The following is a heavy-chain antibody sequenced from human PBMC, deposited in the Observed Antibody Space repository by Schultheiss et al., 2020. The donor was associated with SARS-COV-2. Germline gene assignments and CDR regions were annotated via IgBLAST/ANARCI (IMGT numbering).Heavy chain of an antibody. CDR3: ARQAGGGIQLFDY. D-gene: IGHD3-16*01. CDR1: GGSISSGGYY. J-gene: IGHJ4*02. V-gene: IGHV4-31*03. Sequence: SETLSLTCTVSGGSISSGGYYWSWIRQHPGKGLEWIGYIYYSGSTYYNPSLKSRVTISVDTSKNQFSLKLSSVTAADTAVYYCARQAGGGIQLFDYWGQGTLVTVSS. CDR2: IYYSGST.